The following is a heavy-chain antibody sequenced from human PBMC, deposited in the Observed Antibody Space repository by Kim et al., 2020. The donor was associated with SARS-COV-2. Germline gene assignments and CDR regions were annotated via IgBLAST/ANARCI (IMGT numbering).Heavy chain of an antibody. CDR2: MYYSGST. CDR1: GDSISSSY. J-gene: IGHJ3*02. D-gene: IGHD2-15*01. CDR3: ARSALFRTFDI. Sequence: SETLSLTCTVSGDSISSSYWSWIRQPPGKGLEWIGYMYYSGSTNYNPSLKSGVTISVDTSKNQFSLKLSSVTAADTAVYYCARSALFRTFDICGQGTMVT. V-gene: IGHV4-59*08.